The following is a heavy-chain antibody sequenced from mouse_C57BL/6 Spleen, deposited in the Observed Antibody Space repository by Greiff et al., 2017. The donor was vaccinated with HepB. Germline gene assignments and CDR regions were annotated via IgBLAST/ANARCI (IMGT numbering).Heavy chain of an antibody. J-gene: IGHJ4*01. V-gene: IGHV5-16*01. CDR2: INYDGSST. CDR1: GFTFSDYY. D-gene: IGHD1-1*01. Sequence: EVKVEESEGGLVQPGSSMKLSCTASGFTFSDYYMAWVRQVPEKGLEWVANINYDGSSTYYLDSLKSRFIISRDNAKNILYLQMSSLKSEDTATYYCAREDYYGSSYDGAMDYWGQGTSVTVSS. CDR3: AREDYYGSSYDGAMDY.